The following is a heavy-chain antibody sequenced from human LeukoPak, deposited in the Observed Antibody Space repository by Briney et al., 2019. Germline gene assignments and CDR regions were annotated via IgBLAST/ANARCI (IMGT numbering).Heavy chain of an antibody. CDR3: ARGSVDTAMVFDY. Sequence: SVKVSCKASGGTFSSYAISWVRQAPGQGLEWMGGIIPIFGTANYAQKFQGRVTITADESTSTAYMELSSLRSEDTAVYYCARGSVDTAMVFDYWGQGTLVTVSS. V-gene: IGHV1-69*13. D-gene: IGHD5-18*01. CDR2: IIPIFGTA. J-gene: IGHJ4*02. CDR1: GGTFSSYA.